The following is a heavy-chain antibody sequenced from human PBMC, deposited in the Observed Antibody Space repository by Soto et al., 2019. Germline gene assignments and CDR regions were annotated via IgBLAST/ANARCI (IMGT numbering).Heavy chain of an antibody. Sequence: GESLKISCKGSGYSFTSYWIGWVRQMPGKGLEWMGIIYPGDSDTRYSPSFQGQVTISADKSISTAYLQWSSLKASDTAMYYWATLLLWFGGGGGFDPWGQGTLVTVSS. CDR1: GYSFTSYW. V-gene: IGHV5-51*01. D-gene: IGHD3-10*01. CDR3: ATLLLWFGGGGGFDP. CDR2: IYPGDSDT. J-gene: IGHJ5*02.